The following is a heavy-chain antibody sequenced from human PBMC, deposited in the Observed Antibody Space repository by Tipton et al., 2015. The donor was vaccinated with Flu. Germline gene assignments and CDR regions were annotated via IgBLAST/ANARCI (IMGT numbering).Heavy chain of an antibody. J-gene: IGHJ5*02. CDR2: VHRTGSP. Sequence: LRLSCSVSGDSIGSGYFWGWIRQPPGKGLEWIGNVHRTGSPYYNPSLRSRVIMTVDGAKNQFSLRLTSVTATDTAVYYCVRRDYSNYVSEPKNWFDPWGPGTLVTSPQ. CDR3: VRRDYSNYVSEPKNWFDP. D-gene: IGHD4-11*01. CDR1: GDSIGSGYF. V-gene: IGHV4-38-2*01.